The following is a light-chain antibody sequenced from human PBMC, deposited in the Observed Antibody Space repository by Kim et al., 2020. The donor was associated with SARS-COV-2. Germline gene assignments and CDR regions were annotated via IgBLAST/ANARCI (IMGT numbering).Light chain of an antibody. CDR3: QTWGTGSWV. V-gene: IGLV4-69*01. J-gene: IGLJ3*02. CDR2: VNSDGSH. CDR1: RRHTAYG. Sequence: ASVTLPGPLRRRHTAYGITWHRQQPAKGPRYLMKVNSDGSHIRGDGIPDRFSGSSSGAERFLTISSLQSEDEAAYYCQTWGTGSWVFGGGTKVTVL.